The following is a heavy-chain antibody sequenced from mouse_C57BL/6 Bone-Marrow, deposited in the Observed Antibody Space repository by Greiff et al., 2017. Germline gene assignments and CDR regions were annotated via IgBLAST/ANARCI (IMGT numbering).Heavy chain of an antibody. V-gene: IGHV1-69*01. CDR3: AREGNWDVGGY. D-gene: IGHD4-1*01. Sequence: LQQPGAELVMPGASVKLSCKASGYTFTSYWMHWVKQRPGQGLEWIGEIDPSDSYTNYNQKFKGKSTLTVDKSSSTAYMQLSSLTSEDSAVYYCAREGNWDVGGYWGQGTTLTVSS. CDR2: IDPSDSYT. CDR1: GYTFTSYW. J-gene: IGHJ2*01.